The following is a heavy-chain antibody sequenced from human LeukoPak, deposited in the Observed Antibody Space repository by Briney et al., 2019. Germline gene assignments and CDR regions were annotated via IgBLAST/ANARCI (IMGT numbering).Heavy chain of an antibody. CDR2: IYYSGGT. V-gene: IGHV4-59*08. J-gene: IGHJ6*04. D-gene: IGHD3-9*01. CDR3: AIHYRENDIVTSGRLLDV. Sequence: SETLSLTCTVSGGSIIRFYWSWIRQPPGKGLEWIGYIYYSGGTNYSPSLKSRVTISVDTSKNQFSLKLSSVIAADTAVYYCAIHYRENDIVTSGRLLDVWGKGTTVTVSS. CDR1: GGSIIRFY.